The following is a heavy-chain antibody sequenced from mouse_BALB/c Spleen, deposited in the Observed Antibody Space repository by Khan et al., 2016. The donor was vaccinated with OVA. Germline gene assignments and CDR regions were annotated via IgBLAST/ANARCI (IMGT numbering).Heavy chain of an antibody. D-gene: IGHD2-3*01. J-gene: IGHJ4*01. Sequence: QVQLKESGPGLVAPSQSLSITCTVSGFALTSYGVHWVRQPPGKGLEWPGVIWAGGSTNYNSALIFRLTISKDNSKSQVFLKMNSLQTGDTAMYYCARFHDGYYYNVDYWGQGTSVTVSS. CDR2: IWAGGST. CDR1: GFALTSYG. V-gene: IGHV2-9*02. CDR3: ARFHDGYYYNVDY.